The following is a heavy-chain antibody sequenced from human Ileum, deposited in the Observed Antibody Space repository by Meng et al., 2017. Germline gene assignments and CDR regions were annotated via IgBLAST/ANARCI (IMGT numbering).Heavy chain of an antibody. CDR1: GYTFTSSW. D-gene: IGHD6-13*01. CDR3: ARRDKTVTPRGIFDY. J-gene: IGHJ4*02. V-gene: IGHV5-51*01. Sequence: GESLKISCKGSGYTFTSSWITWVRQMPGKGLEWMWIIYPGDSQTIYSPSLQGQITISVDSSISTVYLQLSSLKAADTTTYYCARRDKTVTPRGIFDYWGQGTLVTVSS. CDR2: IYPGDSQT.